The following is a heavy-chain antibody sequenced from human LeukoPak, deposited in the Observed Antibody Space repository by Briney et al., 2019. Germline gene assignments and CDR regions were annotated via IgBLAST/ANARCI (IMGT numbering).Heavy chain of an antibody. D-gene: IGHD5-24*01. V-gene: IGHV3-74*01. J-gene: IGHJ4*02. CDR3: VRRGDGYNSAIDY. CDR2: INHDGSST. Sequence: PGGSLRLSCATSGFTFSTFWMHWVRQAPGKGLVWVSRINHDGSSTNYADSVKGRFTISRDNARKSLFLEMNSLRAEDTAVYYCVRRGDGYNSAIDYWGQGTLVTVSS. CDR1: GFTFSTFW.